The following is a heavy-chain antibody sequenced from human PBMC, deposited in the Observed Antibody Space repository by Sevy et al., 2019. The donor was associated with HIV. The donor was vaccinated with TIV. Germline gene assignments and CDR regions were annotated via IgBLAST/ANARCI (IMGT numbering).Heavy chain of an antibody. D-gene: IGHD6-13*01. Sequence: GGSLRLSCAASGFSFSHFGMHWLRQAPGKGPEWVAAIWFDGSRTFTADSVKGRFTISRDNSKNTVNLQMTSLRVEDTAVYYCAKDEIRGRAVFGTYFDQWGQGTLVTVSS. CDR1: GFSFSHFG. CDR2: IWFDGSRT. V-gene: IGHV3-33*03. J-gene: IGHJ4*02. CDR3: AKDEIRGRAVFGTYFDQ.